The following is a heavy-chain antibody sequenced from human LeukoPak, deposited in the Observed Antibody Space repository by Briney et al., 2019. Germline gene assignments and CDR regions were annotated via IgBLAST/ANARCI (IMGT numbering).Heavy chain of an antibody. J-gene: IGHJ6*03. D-gene: IGHD4-11*01. CDR1: GYTFTSYY. Sequence: GASVKVSCKASGYTFTSYYMHWVRQAPGQGLEWMGWINPNSGGTNYAQKFQGRVTMTRDTSISTAYMELSRLRSDDTAVYYCARGGYSNQYSAYYYYMDVWGKGTTVTVSS. CDR3: ARGGYSNQYSAYYYYMDV. CDR2: INPNSGGT. V-gene: IGHV1-2*02.